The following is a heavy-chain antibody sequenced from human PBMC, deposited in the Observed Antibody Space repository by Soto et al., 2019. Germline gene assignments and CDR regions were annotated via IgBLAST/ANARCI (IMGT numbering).Heavy chain of an antibody. J-gene: IGHJ4*02. CDR2: IHGDGGKI. CDR1: GFMFSAYW. CDR3: ARDFYGGYTYGPGDY. D-gene: IGHD5-18*01. Sequence: LRLSCAASGFMFSAYWMSWVRQAPGKGLEWVANIHGDGGKIYYVDSVKGRFTISRDNAKRSLYLQMNSLRAEDTAVYYCARDFYGGYTYGPGDYWGQGALVTVSS. V-gene: IGHV3-7*01.